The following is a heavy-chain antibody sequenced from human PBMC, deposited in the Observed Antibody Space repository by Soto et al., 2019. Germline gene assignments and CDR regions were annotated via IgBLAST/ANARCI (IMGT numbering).Heavy chain of an antibody. J-gene: IGHJ4*02. D-gene: IGHD6-13*01. V-gene: IGHV4-34*01. Sequence: SETLSLTCAVYGGSFSGYYWSWIRQPPGKGLEWIGEINHSGSTNYNPSLKSRVTISVDTSKNQFSLKLSSVTAADTAVYYCARSNFYSSTFDYWGQGTLVTVSS. CDR1: GGSFSGYY. CDR3: ARSNFYSSTFDY. CDR2: INHSGST.